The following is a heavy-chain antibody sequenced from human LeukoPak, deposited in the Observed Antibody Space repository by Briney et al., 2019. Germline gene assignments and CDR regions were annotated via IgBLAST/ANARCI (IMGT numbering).Heavy chain of an antibody. CDR2: IYTSGST. CDR3: ARGQTKRRIGGLRLGELSPLDY. Sequence: SETLSLTCTVSGGSISSGSYYWSWIRQPAGKGLEWIGRIYTSGSTNYNPSLKSRVTISVDTSKNQFSLKLSSVTAADTAVYYCARGQTKRRIGGLRLGELSPLDYWGQGTLVTVSS. V-gene: IGHV4-61*02. CDR1: GGSISSGSYY. J-gene: IGHJ4*02. D-gene: IGHD3-16*02.